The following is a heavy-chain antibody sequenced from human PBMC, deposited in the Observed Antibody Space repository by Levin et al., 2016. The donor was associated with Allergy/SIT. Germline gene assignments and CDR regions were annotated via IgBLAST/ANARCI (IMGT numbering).Heavy chain of an antibody. Sequence: SETLSLTCTVSGGSISSSSYYWGWIRQPPGKGLEWIGSIYYSGSTYYNPSLKSRVTISVDTSKNQFSLKLSSVTAADTAVYYCARLPRKAIYGSGSYVKGNEDYWGQGTLVTVSS. V-gene: IGHV4-39*01. CDR2: IYYSGST. D-gene: IGHD3-10*01. CDR3: ARLPRKAIYGSGSYVKGNEDY. CDR1: GGSISSSSYY. J-gene: IGHJ4*02.